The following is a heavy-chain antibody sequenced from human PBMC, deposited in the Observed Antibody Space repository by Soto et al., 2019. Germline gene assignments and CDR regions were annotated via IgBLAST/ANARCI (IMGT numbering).Heavy chain of an antibody. CDR2: ISYGGRNQ. CDR1: GFTLRTYA. D-gene: IGHD3-22*01. Sequence: GGSLRLSCAASGFTLRTYAVHWVRQAPGKGLEWVAVISYGGRNQYCADSVKGRFTISRDDSKNTVYLQMEGLRAEDTAVYYCERRWNYDRSGLFWAADGMDVWAQGTTVTVSS. J-gene: IGHJ6*02. CDR3: ERRWNYDRSGLFWAADGMDV. V-gene: IGHV3-30-3*01.